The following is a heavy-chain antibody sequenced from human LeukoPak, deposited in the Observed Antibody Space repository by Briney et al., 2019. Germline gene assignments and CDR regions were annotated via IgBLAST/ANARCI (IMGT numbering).Heavy chain of an antibody. CDR2: ISYDGNNK. Sequence: PGGSLRLSCAASGFTFSNYAMHWVRQAPGKGLEWVTVISYDGNNKYYADSVKGRFTISRDNSKNTVYLQMNSLRAEDTTVYYCASGQQWLGDWGQGTLVTVSS. J-gene: IGHJ4*02. V-gene: IGHV3-30-3*01. D-gene: IGHD6-19*01. CDR3: ASGQQWLGD. CDR1: GFTFSNYA.